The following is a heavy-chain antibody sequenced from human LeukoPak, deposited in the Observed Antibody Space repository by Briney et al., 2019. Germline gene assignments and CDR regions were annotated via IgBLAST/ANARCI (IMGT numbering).Heavy chain of an antibody. V-gene: IGHV1-69*06. CDR1: GGTFSSYA. Sequence: SVKVSCKAPGGTFSSYAISWVRQAPGQGLEWMGGIIPIFGTANYAQKFQGRVTITADKSTSTAYMELSSLRSEDTAVYYCARSGGIAAAGTQDYWGQGTLVTVSS. CDR3: ARSGGIAAAGTQDY. D-gene: IGHD6-13*01. J-gene: IGHJ4*02. CDR2: IIPIFGTA.